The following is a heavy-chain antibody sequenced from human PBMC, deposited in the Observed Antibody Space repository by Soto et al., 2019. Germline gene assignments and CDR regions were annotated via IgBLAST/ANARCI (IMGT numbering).Heavy chain of an antibody. CDR2: LYIADGT. Sequence: GGSLRLSCAASGFTVNGKKYVTWVRQAPGKGLEWVSALYIADGTFYADSVKGRFTVSIDSSKNTVYLQMNNLSPEDTAVYYCATWLLREHAFDIWGLGTMVTVSS. V-gene: IGHV3-53*01. CDR1: GFTVNGKKY. J-gene: IGHJ3*02. CDR3: ATWLLREHAFDI. D-gene: IGHD2-15*01.